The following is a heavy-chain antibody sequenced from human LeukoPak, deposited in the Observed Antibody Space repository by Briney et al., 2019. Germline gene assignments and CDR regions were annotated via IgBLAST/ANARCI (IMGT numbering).Heavy chain of an antibody. CDR1: GYTFTGYY. CDR3: ARDSGYCSGGSCPAWFDP. V-gene: IGHV1-2*02. D-gene: IGHD2-15*01. CDR2: INPNSGGT. Sequence: ASVKVSCKASGYTFTGYYTHWVRQAPGQGLEWMGWINPNSGGTNYAQKFQGRVTMTRDTSISTAYMELSRLRSDDTAVYYCARDSGYCSGGSCPAWFDPWGQGTLVTVSS. J-gene: IGHJ5*02.